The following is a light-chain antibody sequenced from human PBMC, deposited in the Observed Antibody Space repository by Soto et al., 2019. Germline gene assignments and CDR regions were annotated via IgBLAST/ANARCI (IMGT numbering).Light chain of an antibody. CDR1: RIIKTY. CDR2: GAS. Sequence: DIQMTHLPSSRSPPVGARVTITSRRSRIIKTYLNWYQQKPGRPPKLLIFGASSLRSGVPSRFSGTGSGTDFTLTINSLQPDDFATYYCQQSYSSLYTFGQGTKLEIK. J-gene: IGKJ2*01. CDR3: QQSYSSLYT. V-gene: IGKV1-39*01.